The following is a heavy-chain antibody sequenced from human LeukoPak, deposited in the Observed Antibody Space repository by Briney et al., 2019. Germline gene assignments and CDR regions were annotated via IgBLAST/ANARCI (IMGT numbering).Heavy chain of an antibody. V-gene: IGHV5-51*01. J-gene: IGHJ3*02. CDR2: IYPGDSDT. CDR1: GYSFTSYW. Sequence: GESLKISCKGSGYSFTSYWIAWVRQMPGKGLEWMGIIYPGDSDTRYSPSFQGQVTISADKSISTAYLQWSSLKASDTAMYYCARTVDIMATTGAFDIWGQGTMVTVSS. CDR3: ARTVDIMATTGAFDI. D-gene: IGHD5-12*01.